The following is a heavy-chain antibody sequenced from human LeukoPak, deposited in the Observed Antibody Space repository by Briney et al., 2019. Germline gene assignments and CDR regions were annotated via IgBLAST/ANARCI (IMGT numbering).Heavy chain of an antibody. V-gene: IGHV4-59*08. J-gene: IGHJ4*02. CDR3: AGHHPRNTVDF. Sequence: PSETLSLTCTVSGGSISSYYWSWIRQPPGKGLEWIAYISDVGSINYNPSLKSRVTISLDTSKNQFSLKLSSVTAADTAVYYCAGHHPRNTVDFWGQGTLVTVSS. CDR2: ISDVGSI. CDR1: GGSISSYY. D-gene: IGHD2/OR15-2a*01.